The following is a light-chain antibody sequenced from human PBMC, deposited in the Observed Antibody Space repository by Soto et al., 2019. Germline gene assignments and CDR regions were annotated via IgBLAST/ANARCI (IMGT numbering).Light chain of an antibody. CDR2: EDN. CDR3: HXXXXTXQV. CDR1: SGDIDNNY. J-gene: IGLJ2*01. Sequence: NFMLTQPHSVSGSPGKTVTLSCTRSSGDIDNNYVQWYQQRPGRAPTTVIYEDNQRPSGVPDRFSGSIDISSNSASLTISGLQTEDEAVYFCHXXXXTXQVXGGGTK. V-gene: IGLV6-57*04.